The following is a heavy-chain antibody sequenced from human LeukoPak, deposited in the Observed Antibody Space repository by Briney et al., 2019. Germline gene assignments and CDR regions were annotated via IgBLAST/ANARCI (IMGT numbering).Heavy chain of an antibody. CDR1: GETFSSYA. CDR2: IIPIFGTA. V-gene: IGHV1-69*05. CDR3: ARDPIDDILTGYFPSEGFDY. Sequence: ASVKVSCKASGETFSSYAISWVRQAPGQGLEWTGRIIPIFGTANYAQKFQGRVTITTDESTSTAYMELSSLRSEDTAVYYCARDPIDDILTGYFPSEGFDYWGQGTLVTVS. D-gene: IGHD3-9*01. J-gene: IGHJ4*02.